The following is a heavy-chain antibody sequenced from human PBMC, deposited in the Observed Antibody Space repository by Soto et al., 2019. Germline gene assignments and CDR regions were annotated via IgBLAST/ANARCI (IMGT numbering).Heavy chain of an antibody. V-gene: IGHV4-39*01. CDR2: SSYNGGT. CDR3: ARHRIEVVWRGFDF. CDR1: ADSSTISNSY. Sequence: SETLSLTCTVSADSSTISNSYWGWLRQPPGKGLQWIGSSSYNGGTSYNPSLKGRVAISVDTSKKQSSLQVTSVTAADTAVYYCARHRIEVVWRGFDFWGQGSPVTVSS. J-gene: IGHJ4*02. D-gene: IGHD1-1*01.